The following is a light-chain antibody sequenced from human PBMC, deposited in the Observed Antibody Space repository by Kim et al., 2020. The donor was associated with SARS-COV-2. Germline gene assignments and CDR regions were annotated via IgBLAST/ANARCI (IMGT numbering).Light chain of an antibody. CDR3: QSYDSSLSGWV. CDR1: SSNIGAVYD. Sequence: RVTISCTGSSSNIGAVYDVHWYQQLPGTAPKLLIYGDSNRPSGVPDRFSGSKSGTSASLAITGLQAEDEADYYCQSYDSSLSGWVFGGGTQLTVL. J-gene: IGLJ3*02. CDR2: GDS. V-gene: IGLV1-40*01.